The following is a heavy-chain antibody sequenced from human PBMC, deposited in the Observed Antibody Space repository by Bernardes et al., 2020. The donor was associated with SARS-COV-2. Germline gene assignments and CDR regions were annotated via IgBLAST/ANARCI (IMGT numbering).Heavy chain of an antibody. D-gene: IGHD3-16*01. CDR2: IAAYNGKT. J-gene: IGHJ4*02. CDR1: GYSFTTYF. CDR3: ARGAAEVLRASDY. V-gene: IGHV1-18*04. Sequence: ASVKVSCKASGYSFTTYFINWVRQAPGQGLEWMGWIAAYNGKTIYAGNFQDRVSMTMDTATSTAYMDLRSLRSDDTAEYFCARGAAEVLRASDYWGQGTLVTGSS.